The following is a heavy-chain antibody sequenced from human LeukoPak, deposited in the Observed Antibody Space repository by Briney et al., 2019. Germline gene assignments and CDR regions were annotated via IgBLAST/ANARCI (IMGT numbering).Heavy chain of an antibody. V-gene: IGHV1-18*01. CDR1: GYSFTSYG. Sequence: GASVKLSCKASGYSFTSYGISWVRQAPGQGLEWMGWISAYNGNTNYAQKLQGRVTMTTDTSTSTAYMELRSLRSDDTAVYYCARGGGSRDIVVVPAAIWFDPWGQGTLVTVSS. CDR3: ARGGGSRDIVVVPAAIWFDP. J-gene: IGHJ5*02. CDR2: ISAYNGNT. D-gene: IGHD2-2*02.